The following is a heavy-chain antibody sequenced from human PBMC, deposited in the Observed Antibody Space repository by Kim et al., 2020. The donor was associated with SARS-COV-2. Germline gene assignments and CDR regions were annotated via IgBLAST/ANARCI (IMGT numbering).Heavy chain of an antibody. CDR3: ARLSVEDITMVRGVIGFKVSYWYFDL. D-gene: IGHD3-10*01. CDR1: GYSFTSYW. J-gene: IGHJ2*01. Sequence: GESLKISCKGSGYSFTSYWIGWVRQMPGKGLELMGIIYPGDSDTRYNPSFQGQVTISADKSISTAYLQWSSLKASDTAMYYCARLSVEDITMVRGVIGFKVSYWYFDLWGRGTLVTVSS. V-gene: IGHV5-51*01. CDR2: IYPGDSDT.